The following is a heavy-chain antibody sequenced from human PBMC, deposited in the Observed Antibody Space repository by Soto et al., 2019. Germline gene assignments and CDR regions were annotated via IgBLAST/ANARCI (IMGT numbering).Heavy chain of an antibody. CDR3: ARLVFHCLRRSCDDYSFYGSDA. D-gene: IGHD2-15*01. CDR2: IYFAGST. Sequence: PSETLSLTCTVSGGSISSTDHYWGWVRQPPGKGLEWLGSIYFAGSTFHNPALKSRATISVDTSRNQFSLRLTTVTASDTAVYYCARLVFHCLRRSCDDYSFYGSDAWGQGTTVT. J-gene: IGHJ6*02. V-gene: IGHV4-39*01. CDR1: GGSISSTDHY.